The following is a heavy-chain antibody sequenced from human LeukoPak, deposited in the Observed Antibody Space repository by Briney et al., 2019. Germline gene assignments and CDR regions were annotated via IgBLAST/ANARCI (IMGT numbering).Heavy chain of an antibody. Sequence: KSGGSLRLSCAASGFTFSVSVMHWVRQAPGKGLEYVSVISSNGGSTSYANSVKGRFTISRDNSKNTLYLQMGSLRAEDMAVYYCARDLSGGGLDYWGQGTLVTVSS. J-gene: IGHJ4*02. V-gene: IGHV3-64*01. D-gene: IGHD3-10*01. CDR1: GFTFSVSV. CDR3: ARDLSGGGLDY. CDR2: ISSNGGST.